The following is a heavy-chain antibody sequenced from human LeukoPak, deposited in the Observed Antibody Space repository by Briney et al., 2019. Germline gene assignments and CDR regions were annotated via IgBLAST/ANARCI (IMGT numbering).Heavy chain of an antibody. D-gene: IGHD3-10*01. Sequence: GGSLRLSCAASGFTFSSYEMNWVRQAPGKGLEWVSYISNSGSVIYYADSVKGRFTISRDNAKNSLYLQMSSLRAEDTAVYYCARDLWFGELSLFDYWGQGTLVIVSS. CDR2: ISNSGSVI. CDR1: GFTFSSYE. J-gene: IGHJ4*02. V-gene: IGHV3-48*03. CDR3: ARDLWFGELSLFDY.